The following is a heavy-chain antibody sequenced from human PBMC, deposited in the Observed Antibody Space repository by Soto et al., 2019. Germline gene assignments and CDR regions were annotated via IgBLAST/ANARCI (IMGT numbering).Heavy chain of an antibody. J-gene: IGHJ4*02. D-gene: IGHD3-9*01. Sequence: SVKVSCKASVRTFSSYAISWVRQAPGQGLEWMGGIIPIFGTANYAQKFQGRVTITADESTSTAYMELSSLRSEDTAVYYCASIRYFDWLLPVFDYWGQGTLVTVSS. V-gene: IGHV1-69*13. CDR2: IIPIFGTA. CDR1: VRTFSSYA. CDR3: ASIRYFDWLLPVFDY.